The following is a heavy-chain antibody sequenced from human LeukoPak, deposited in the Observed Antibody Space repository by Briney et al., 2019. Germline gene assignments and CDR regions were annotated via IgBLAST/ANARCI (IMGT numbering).Heavy chain of an antibody. J-gene: IGHJ3*01. CDR3: ATGRQGNY. D-gene: IGHD1-1*01. CDR1: GGSISSTNW. Sequence: SETLSLTCAVSGGSISSTNWWSWVRQPPEKGLEWIGEIYHSGSTNYNPSLESRVTMSVDKSKNQFSLKMNSMTAADTAVYYCATGRQGNYWGQGTMVIVSS. V-gene: IGHV4-4*02. CDR2: IYHSGST.